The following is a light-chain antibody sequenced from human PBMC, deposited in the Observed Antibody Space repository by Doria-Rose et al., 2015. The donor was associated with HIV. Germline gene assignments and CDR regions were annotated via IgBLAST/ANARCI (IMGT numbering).Light chain of an antibody. CDR1: QSFSSTY. CDR2: DGS. Sequence: EIVLTQSPGTLSLSPGERATLSCRASQSFSSTYLAWYQQKPGQAPSLLIYDGSTRATGIPDGFSASGSGTDFTLTINRLEPEDFALYYCHQYGTSWTFGQGTKVKI. J-gene: IGKJ1*01. CDR3: HQYGTSWT. V-gene: IGKV3-20*01.